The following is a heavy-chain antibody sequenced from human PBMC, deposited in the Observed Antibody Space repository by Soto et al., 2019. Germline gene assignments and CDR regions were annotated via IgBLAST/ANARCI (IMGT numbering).Heavy chain of an antibody. CDR3: AKRSLTHRIAVAGRPWYYFDY. D-gene: IGHD6-19*01. J-gene: IGHJ4*02. CDR2: TRNKANSYTT. V-gene: IGHV3-72*01. CDR1: GFTFSDHY. Sequence: PGGSLRLSCAASGFTFSDHYMDWVRQAPGKGLEWVGRTRNKANSYTTEYAASVKGRFTISRDDSKNSLYLQMNSLKTEDTAVYYCAKRSLTHRIAVAGRPWYYFDYWGQGTLVTV.